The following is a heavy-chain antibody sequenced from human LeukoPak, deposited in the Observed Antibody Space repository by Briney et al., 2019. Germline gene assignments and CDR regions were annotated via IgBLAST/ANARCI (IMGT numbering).Heavy chain of an antibody. CDR2: INHSGGA. Sequence: SETLSLTCAVSGGSFSGYSWTCVRQPPGKGLEWVGEINHSGGANYSPSLSSRVTTSLYTPANQSSPKRTAVSAADTAACFCARGQGTVTTHWGQGTPVTVAS. V-gene: IGHV4-34*01. D-gene: IGHD4-17*01. CDR3: ARGQGTVTTH. J-gene: IGHJ4*02. CDR1: GGSFSGYS.